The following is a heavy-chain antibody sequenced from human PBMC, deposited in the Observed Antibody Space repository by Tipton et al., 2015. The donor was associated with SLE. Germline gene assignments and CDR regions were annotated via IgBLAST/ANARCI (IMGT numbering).Heavy chain of an antibody. CDR3: ARHPGGGYGFHLNYRYYGMDV. Sequence: GLVKPSETLSLTCTVSGGSISSSSYYWGWIRQPPGKGLEWIGSIYYSGGTYYNPSLKSRVTISVDTSKDQFSLKLSSVTAADTAVYYCARHPGGGYGFHLNYRYYGMDVWGQGTTVTVSS. CDR1: GGSISSSSYY. D-gene: IGHD5-12*01. CDR2: IYYSGGT. V-gene: IGHV4-39*07. J-gene: IGHJ6*02.